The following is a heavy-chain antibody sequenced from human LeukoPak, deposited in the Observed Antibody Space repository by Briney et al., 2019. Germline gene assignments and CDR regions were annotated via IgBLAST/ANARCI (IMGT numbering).Heavy chain of an antibody. CDR1: GFTFSTYA. J-gene: IGHJ4*02. CDR2: FSSNGGTT. V-gene: IGHV3-23*01. CDR3: AKEHTIFGVVTYFDS. D-gene: IGHD3-3*01. Sequence: GGSLRLSCAASGFTFSTYAMSWVRQAPGKGLEWASTFSSNGGTTYYADSVKGRFTISRDDSKNMLYLHMDTLRAEDTATYYCAKEHTIFGVVTYFDSWGQGTLVTVSS.